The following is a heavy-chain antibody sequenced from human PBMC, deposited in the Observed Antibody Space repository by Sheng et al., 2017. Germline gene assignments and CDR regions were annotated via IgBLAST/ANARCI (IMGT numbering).Heavy chain of an antibody. CDR1: GYTFSRFG. CDR2: ISGYTGNT. Sequence: QVQLVQSGAEVKKPGASVKVSCKASGYTFSRFGISWVRQAPGQGLEWLGWISGYTGNTNYVREFQGRVTMTTDTSTNTAYMELRSLTSNDTAVYFCARVGGEWNGYGDSWGQGTLVIVSS. D-gene: IGHD5-12*01. CDR3: ARVGGEWNGYGDS. V-gene: IGHV1-18*01. J-gene: IGHJ4*02.